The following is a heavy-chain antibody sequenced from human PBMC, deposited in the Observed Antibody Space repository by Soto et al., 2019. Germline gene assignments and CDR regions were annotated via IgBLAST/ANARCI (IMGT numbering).Heavy chain of an antibody. Sequence: QVQLVESGGGVVQPGRSLRLSCAASGFTFSSYGMHWVRQAPGKGLEWVAVIWYDGSNKYYADSVKGRFTISRDNSKNTLYLQMNSLRAEDTAVYYCAREVRTNPVYYYYYGMDVWGQGTTVTVSS. J-gene: IGHJ6*02. CDR2: IWYDGSNK. V-gene: IGHV3-33*01. CDR3: AREVRTNPVYYYYYGMDV. CDR1: GFTFSSYG. D-gene: IGHD2-8*01.